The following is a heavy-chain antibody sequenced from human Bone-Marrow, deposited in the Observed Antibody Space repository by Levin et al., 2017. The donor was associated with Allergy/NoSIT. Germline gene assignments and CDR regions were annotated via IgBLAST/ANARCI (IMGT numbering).Heavy chain of an antibody. CDR1: GGSISSSSYY. CDR3: ARQAGYSSSWPLDY. J-gene: IGHJ4*02. CDR2: IYYSGST. Sequence: SETLSLTCTVSGGSISSSSYYWGWIRQPPGKGLEWIGSIYYSGSTYYNPSLKSRVTISVDTSKNQFSLKLSSVTAADTAVYYCARQAGYSSSWPLDYWGQGTLVTVSS. D-gene: IGHD6-13*01. V-gene: IGHV4-39*01.